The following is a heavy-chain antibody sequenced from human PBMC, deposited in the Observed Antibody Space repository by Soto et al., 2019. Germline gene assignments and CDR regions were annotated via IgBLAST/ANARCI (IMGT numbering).Heavy chain of an antibody. J-gene: IGHJ6*02. Sequence: ASVKVSCKASGGTFSSYAISWVRQAPGQGLEWMGGIIPIFGTANYAQKFQGRVTITADESTSTAYMELSSLRSEDTAVYYCARSSCSGGSCYSSYYYGMDVWGQGTTVTVSS. CDR3: ARSSCSGGSCYSSYYYGMDV. D-gene: IGHD2-15*01. V-gene: IGHV1-69*13. CDR2: IIPIFGTA. CDR1: GGTFSSYA.